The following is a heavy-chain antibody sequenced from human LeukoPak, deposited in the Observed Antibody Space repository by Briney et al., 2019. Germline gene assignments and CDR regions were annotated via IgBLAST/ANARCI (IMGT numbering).Heavy chain of an antibody. CDR2: INWNGGST. V-gene: IGHV3-20*04. J-gene: IGHJ4*02. CDR3: ARDRWRGSYDY. CDR1: GFTFSSYW. D-gene: IGHD1-26*01. Sequence: PGGSLRLSCAASGFTFSSYWMHWVRQAPGKGLEWVSGINWNGGSTGYADSVKGRFTISRDNAKNSLYLQMNSLRAEDTALYYCARDRWRGSYDYWGQGTLVTVSS.